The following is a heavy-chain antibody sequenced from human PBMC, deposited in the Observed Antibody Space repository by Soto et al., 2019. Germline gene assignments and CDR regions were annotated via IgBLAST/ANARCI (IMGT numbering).Heavy chain of an antibody. V-gene: IGHV3-73*01. CDR3: TIPFDTTGTNYYYYMDV. CDR2: IRSKANSYAT. CDR1: GFTFSGSA. D-gene: IGHD1-1*01. J-gene: IGHJ6*03. Sequence: SCAASGFTFSGSAMHWVRQASGKELEWVGRIRSKANSYATAYAASVKGRFTISRDDSKNTAYLQMNSLKTEDTAVYYCTIPFDTTGTNYYYYMDVWGKGTTVTVSS.